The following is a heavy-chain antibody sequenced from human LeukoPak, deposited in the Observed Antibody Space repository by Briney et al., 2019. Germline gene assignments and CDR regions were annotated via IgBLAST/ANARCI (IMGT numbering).Heavy chain of an antibody. J-gene: IGHJ4*02. CDR2: ISGSGGST. CDR1: GFTFTSYG. V-gene: IGHV3-23*01. D-gene: IGHD4-17*01. Sequence: GGSLRLSCAASGFTFTSYGMSWVRQAPGKGLESVSAISGSGGSTYYADSVKGRFTISRDNSKNTLYLQMNSLRAEDTAVYYCARARPLYGDYEYDYWGQGTLVTVSS. CDR3: ARARPLYGDYEYDY.